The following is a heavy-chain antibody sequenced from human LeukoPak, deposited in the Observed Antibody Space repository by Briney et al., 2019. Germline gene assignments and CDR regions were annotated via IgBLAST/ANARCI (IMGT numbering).Heavy chain of an antibody. CDR3: ARDWLSPGRPSYDY. CDR1: GYTFTSYA. J-gene: IGHJ4*02. Sequence: GASVKVSCKASGYTFTSYAIHWVRQAPGQRLEWMGWINAGNGNTKYSQKFQGRVTITRDTSASTAYMEESSLRSEDTAVYYCARDWLSPGRPSYDYWGQGTLVTVSS. V-gene: IGHV1-3*01. D-gene: IGHD3-22*01. CDR2: INAGNGNT.